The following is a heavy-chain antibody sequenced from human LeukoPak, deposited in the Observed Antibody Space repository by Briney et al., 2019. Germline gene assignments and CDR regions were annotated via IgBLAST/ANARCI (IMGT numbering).Heavy chain of an antibody. V-gene: IGHV5-51*01. J-gene: IGHJ4*02. Sequence: GESLKISCKGSGYSFTSYWIGWVRQMPGKSLEWMGIIYPGDSDTRYSPSFQGQVTISADKSITTAYLQWSSLMASDTAMYYCARRNSASGKGYFDYWGQGTLVTVSS. D-gene: IGHD3-10*01. CDR3: ARRNSASGKGYFDY. CDR1: GYSFTSYW. CDR2: IYPGDSDT.